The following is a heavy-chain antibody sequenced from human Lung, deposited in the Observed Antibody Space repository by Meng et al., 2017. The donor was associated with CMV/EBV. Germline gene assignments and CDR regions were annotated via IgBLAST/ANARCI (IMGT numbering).Heavy chain of an antibody. CDR2: IFYRGNT. J-gene: IGHJ5*02. CDR3: ARHRDSSVHYFGWFDP. D-gene: IGHD3-22*01. V-gene: IGHV4-39*01. Sequence: SETLSLTCTVSGGPISSSDYYWGWIRQPPGKGLEWIGTIFYRGNTYYNPSLKSRVTISVDTSKNQFSLKLSSVTAADTAAYYCARHRDSSVHYFGWFDPWGQGTLVTVSS. CDR1: GGPISSSDYY.